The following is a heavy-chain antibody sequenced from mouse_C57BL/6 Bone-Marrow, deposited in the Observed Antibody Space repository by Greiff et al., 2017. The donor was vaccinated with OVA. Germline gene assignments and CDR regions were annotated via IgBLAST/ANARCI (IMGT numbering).Heavy chain of an antibody. V-gene: IGHV7-3*01. D-gene: IGHD2-2*01. J-gene: IGHJ3*01. CDR1: GFTFTDYY. CDR2: IRNKANGYTT. Sequence: EVQRVESGGGLVQPGGSLSLSCAASGFTFTDYYMSWVRQPPGKALEWLGFIRNKANGYTTEYSASVKGRFTISRDNSQSILYLQMNALRAEDSATYYCARSSYGYDGGFAYWGQGTLVTVSA. CDR3: ARSSYGYDGGFAY.